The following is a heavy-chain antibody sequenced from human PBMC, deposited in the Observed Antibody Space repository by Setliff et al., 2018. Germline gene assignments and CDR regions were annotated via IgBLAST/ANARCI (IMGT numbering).Heavy chain of an antibody. CDR2: MNAHSGNS. CDR3: ASAHYYSGYIEYFQY. J-gene: IGHJ1*01. CDR1: GGTFSSYA. Sequence: GASVKVSCKASGGTFSSYAISWVRQAPGQGLEWMGWMNAHSGNSGCAQKFQGRVTMTRDTSISTAYMELNSLRSEDTAVYYCASAHYYSGYIEYFQYWGQGTLVTVSS. D-gene: IGHD5-12*01. V-gene: IGHV1-8*02.